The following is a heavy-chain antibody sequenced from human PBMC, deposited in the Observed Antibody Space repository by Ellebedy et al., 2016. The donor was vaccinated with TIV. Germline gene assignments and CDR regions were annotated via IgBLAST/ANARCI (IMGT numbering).Heavy chain of an antibody. CDR2: IIPVLWKA. CDR1: GGTFRSPA. J-gene: IGHJ4*02. V-gene: IGHV1-69*10. Sequence: AASVKVSCKASGGTFRSPAIRWVRQPPRQELPWVGEIIPVLWKANHAQTVQGRVTITADKSTSTAYMELSSLRPEDTAVYYCAKRDASGTNWFFDDWGQGTLVTVSS. CDR3: AKRDASGTNWFFDD. D-gene: IGHD3-10*01.